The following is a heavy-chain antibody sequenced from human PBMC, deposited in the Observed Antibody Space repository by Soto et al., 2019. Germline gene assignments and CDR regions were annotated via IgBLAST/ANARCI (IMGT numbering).Heavy chain of an antibody. CDR1: GFMFSSYA. D-gene: IGHD3-22*01. CDR3: ARAPTYYYDSSGYYPDYYFAY. CDR2: ISYDGSNK. J-gene: IGHJ4*02. Sequence: GGSLRLSCAASGFMFSSYAMHWVRQAPGRGLEWVAVISYDGSNKYYADSVRGRFTISRDNSENTLYLQMISLRAEDTAVYYCARAPTYYYDSSGYYPDYYFAYWGQGTLVTVSS. V-gene: IGHV3-30-3*01.